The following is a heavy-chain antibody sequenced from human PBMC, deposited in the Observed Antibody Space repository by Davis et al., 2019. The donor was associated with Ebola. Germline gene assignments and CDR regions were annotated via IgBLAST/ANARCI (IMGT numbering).Heavy chain of an antibody. Sequence: ASVKVSCKALGYTFTNHFIHWVRQAPGQGLEWMGWISAYNGNTNYAQKLQGRVTMTTDTSTSTAYMELRSLRSDDTAVYYCARDFRYCSSTSCYSGWFDPWGQGTLVTVSS. J-gene: IGHJ5*02. CDR3: ARDFRYCSSTSCYSGWFDP. D-gene: IGHD2-2*01. V-gene: IGHV1-18*04. CDR1: GYTFTNHF. CDR2: ISAYNGNT.